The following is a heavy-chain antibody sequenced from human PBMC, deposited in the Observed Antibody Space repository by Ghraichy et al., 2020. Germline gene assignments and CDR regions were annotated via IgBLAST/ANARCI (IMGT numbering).Heavy chain of an antibody. CDR1: GYTFTGYY. Sequence: ASVKVSCKASGYTFTGYYMHWVRQAPGQGLEWMGWINPNSGGTNYAQKFQGRVTMTRDTSISTAYMELSRLRSDDTAVYYCARDLLRAIAAAGTGNYYYGMDVWGQGTTVTVSS. CDR2: INPNSGGT. V-gene: IGHV1-2*02. J-gene: IGHJ6*02. D-gene: IGHD6-13*01. CDR3: ARDLLRAIAAAGTGNYYYGMDV.